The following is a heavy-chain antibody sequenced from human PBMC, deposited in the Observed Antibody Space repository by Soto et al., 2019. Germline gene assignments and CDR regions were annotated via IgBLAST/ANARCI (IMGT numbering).Heavy chain of an antibody. V-gene: IGHV4-59*01. D-gene: IGHD3-22*01. J-gene: IGHJ5*02. CDR2: ISYRGST. CDR3: ASSGIVGREVNTWFDP. CDR1: AGSITTSY. Sequence: LSLTCTVSAGSITTSYWSWIRQPLRKALEWIGYISYRGSTNYNPSLKSRLTISIDTSKSQISLKLTSMTTADTAVYYCASSGIVGREVNTWFDPWGQGTLVIVSS.